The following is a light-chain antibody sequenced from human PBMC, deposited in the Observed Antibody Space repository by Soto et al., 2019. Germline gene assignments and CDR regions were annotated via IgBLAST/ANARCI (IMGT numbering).Light chain of an antibody. Sequence: DIQMPQSPSTLSGSVGDRVTVTCRASQTISSWLAWYQQKPGQAPRLLIHGATTRATGIPARFSGRGSGTEFTLIISSLQSEDFAVYYCQQYNTWHPETFGQGTKVDI. CDR3: QQYNTWHPET. CDR1: QTISSW. J-gene: IGKJ1*01. CDR2: GAT. V-gene: IGKV3-15*01.